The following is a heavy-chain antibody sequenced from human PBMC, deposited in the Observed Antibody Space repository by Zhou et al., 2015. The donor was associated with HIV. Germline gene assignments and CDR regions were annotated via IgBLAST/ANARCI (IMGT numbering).Heavy chain of an antibody. CDR2: ITKSGDST. V-gene: IGHV3-11*01. CDR3: ARDLHSGMDV. Sequence: QVQLVESGGILVTPGGSLRLSCAAPGFSFSDHYMAWIRQPPGKGLEWVSHITKSGDSTFYSNSVRGRFTISRDNAKKTLYLLMSGLGADDTAVYYCARDLHSGMDVWGQGTTVTVSS. CDR1: GFSFSDHY. J-gene: IGHJ6*02.